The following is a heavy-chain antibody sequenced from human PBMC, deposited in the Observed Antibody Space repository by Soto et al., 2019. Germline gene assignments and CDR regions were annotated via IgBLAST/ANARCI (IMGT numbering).Heavy chain of an antibody. J-gene: IGHJ4*02. Sequence: GASVEVCCKASGGPSSSYAMSLVRQAPGQGLEWMGGIIPIFGTANYAQKFQGRVTITADESTSTAYMELSSLRSEDTAVYYCARDAKSWPPQDYWGQGTLVTVS. D-gene: IGHD3-16*02. CDR3: ARDAKSWPPQDY. CDR1: GGPSSSYA. V-gene: IGHV1-69*13. CDR2: IIPIFGTA.